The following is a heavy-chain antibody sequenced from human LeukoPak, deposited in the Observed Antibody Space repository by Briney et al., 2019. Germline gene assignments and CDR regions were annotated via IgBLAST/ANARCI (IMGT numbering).Heavy chain of an antibody. CDR1: GGTFSSYA. D-gene: IGHD3-10*01. CDR2: IIPIFGTA. CDR3: AKEILFRSGSYYNY. J-gene: IGHJ4*02. V-gene: IGHV1-69*05. Sequence: SVKVSCKASGGTFSSYAISWVRQAPGQGLEWMGGIIPIFGTANYAQKFQGRVTITTDESTSTAYMELSSLRSEDTAVYYCAKEILFRSGSYYNYWGQGTLVTVSS.